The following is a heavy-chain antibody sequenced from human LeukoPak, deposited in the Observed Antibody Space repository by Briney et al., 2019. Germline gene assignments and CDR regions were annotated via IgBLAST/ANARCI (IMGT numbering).Heavy chain of an antibody. D-gene: IGHD5-12*01. Sequence: GGSLRLSCTASGFTFGDYAMSWVRQAPGKGLEYVSAISSNGGSTYYANSVKGRFTISRDNSKNTLYLQMGSLRGEDTAVYYCARDSGFDYFEYWGQGTLVTVSS. CDR3: ARDSGFDYFEY. J-gene: IGHJ4*02. CDR2: ISSNGGST. V-gene: IGHV3-64*01. CDR1: GFTFGDYA.